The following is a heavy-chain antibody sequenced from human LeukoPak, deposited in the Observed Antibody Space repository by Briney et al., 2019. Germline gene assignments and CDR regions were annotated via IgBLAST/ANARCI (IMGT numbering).Heavy chain of an antibody. Sequence: SETLSLTCTVSGGSISSSSYYWGWIRQPPGKGLEWIGSIYYSGSTYYNPSLKSRVTISVDTSKNQFSLKLSSVTAADTAVYYCARHHRYYYGSGSYDYFDYWGQGTLVTVSS. J-gene: IGHJ4*02. CDR3: ARHHRYYYGSGSYDYFDY. V-gene: IGHV4-39*01. CDR1: GGSISSSSYY. CDR2: IYYSGST. D-gene: IGHD3-10*01.